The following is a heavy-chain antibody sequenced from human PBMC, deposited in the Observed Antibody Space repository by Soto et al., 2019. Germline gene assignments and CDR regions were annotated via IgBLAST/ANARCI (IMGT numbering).Heavy chain of an antibody. CDR3: AREDYGPDYYFYGLDV. CDR1: GFIFSDYG. D-gene: IGHD4-17*01. V-gene: IGHV3-23*01. Sequence: PGGSLRLSCVASGFIFSDYGMTWVLQAPGGGLEWVSVITGGGDITYYADSVRGRFTISRDNSRDTLYLQMSSLRVEDTAVYYCAREDYGPDYYFYGLDVWGQGTPVTVS. J-gene: IGHJ6*02. CDR2: ITGGGDIT.